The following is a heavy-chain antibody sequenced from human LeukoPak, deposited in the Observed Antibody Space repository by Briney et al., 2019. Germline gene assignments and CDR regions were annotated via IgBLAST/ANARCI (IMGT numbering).Heavy chain of an antibody. CDR2: ISYDGSNK. D-gene: IGHD5-18*01. J-gene: IGHJ4*02. Sequence: QAGGPLRLSCAASGFTFSSYGMHWVRQAPGKGLEWVAVISYDGSNKHYADSVKGRFTISRDNSKNTLYLQMNSLRAEDTAVYYCASRRGYSYGYSHWGQGTLVTVSS. CDR3: ASRRGYSYGYSH. CDR1: GFTFSSYG. V-gene: IGHV3-30*03.